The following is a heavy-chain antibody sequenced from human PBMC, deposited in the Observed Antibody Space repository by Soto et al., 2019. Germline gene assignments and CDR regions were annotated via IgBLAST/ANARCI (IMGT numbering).Heavy chain of an antibody. Sequence: QVQLQESGPGLVKPSETLSLTCTVSGGSISSYYWSWIRQPPGKGLEWIGYIYYSGSTNYNPSLKXRXTVXVDTSKNQFSLKLSSVTAADTAVYYCARHGPIAAAGTVFDYWGQGTLVTVSS. V-gene: IGHV4-59*08. CDR3: ARHGPIAAAGTVFDY. CDR2: IYYSGST. D-gene: IGHD6-13*01. J-gene: IGHJ4*02. CDR1: GGSISSYY.